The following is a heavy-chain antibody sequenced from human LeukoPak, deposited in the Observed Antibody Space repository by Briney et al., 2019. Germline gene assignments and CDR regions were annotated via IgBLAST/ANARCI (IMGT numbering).Heavy chain of an antibody. CDR2: INTDTRGT. CDR1: GFSFSTYW. D-gene: IGHD3-16*01. V-gene: IGHV3-74*01. J-gene: IGHJ4*02. CDR3: ARAGAYHFDN. Sequence: GGSLRLSCAASGFSFSTYWLHWVRQAPGKGLVWVSIINTDTRGTYYADSVKGRFTISRDNAKNTLYLQMNSLRAEDTAVYYCARAGAYHFDNWGQGTLVTVSS.